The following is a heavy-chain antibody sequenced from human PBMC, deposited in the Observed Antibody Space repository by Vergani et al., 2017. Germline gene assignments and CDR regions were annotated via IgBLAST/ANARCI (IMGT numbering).Heavy chain of an antibody. V-gene: IGHV3-13*01. CDR3: ARGRNYDLWSGYYYYGMDV. CDR2: IGTAGDT. Sequence: EVQLVESGGGLVQPGGSLRLSCAASVFTFSSYDMHWVRQATGKGLEWVSAIGTAGDTYSPGSVKGLFTISRENAKNSLYLQMNSLRAGDTAVYYCARGRNYDLWSGYYYYGMDVWGQGTTVTVSS. D-gene: IGHD3-3*01. CDR1: VFTFSSYD. J-gene: IGHJ6*02.